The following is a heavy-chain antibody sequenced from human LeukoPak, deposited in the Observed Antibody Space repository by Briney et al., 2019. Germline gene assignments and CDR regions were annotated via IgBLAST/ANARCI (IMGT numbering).Heavy chain of an antibody. V-gene: IGHV4-39*01. J-gene: IGHJ4*02. CDR2: IYYSGST. CDR3: ARQGRFLEWLFVLDY. D-gene: IGHD3-3*01. CDR1: GGSISSSSDY. Sequence: SETLSLTCTVSGGSISSSSDYWGWIRQPPGKGLEWIGSIYYSGSTYYNPSLKSRVTISVDTSKNQFSLKLSSVTAADTAVCYCARQGRFLEWLFVLDYWGQGTLVTVSS.